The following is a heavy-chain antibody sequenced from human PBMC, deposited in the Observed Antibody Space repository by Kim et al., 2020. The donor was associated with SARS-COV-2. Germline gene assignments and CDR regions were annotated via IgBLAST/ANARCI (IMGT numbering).Heavy chain of an antibody. CDR3: ARDGVLLWFGEFFDY. Sequence: GGSLRLSCVASGFTFSDYYMSWIRQAPGKGLEWVSYISSSGSTIYYADSVKGRFTISRDNAKNSLYLQMNSLRAEDTAVYYCARDGVLLWFGEFFDYWGQGPLVTVSS. D-gene: IGHD3-10*01. J-gene: IGHJ4*02. CDR1: GFTFSDYY. CDR2: ISSSGSTI. V-gene: IGHV3-11*01.